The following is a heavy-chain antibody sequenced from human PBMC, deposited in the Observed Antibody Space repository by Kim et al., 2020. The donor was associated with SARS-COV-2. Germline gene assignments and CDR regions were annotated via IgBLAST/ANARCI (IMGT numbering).Heavy chain of an antibody. Sequence: ESLKISCKGSGYKFTSSWINWVRQMPGKGLEWMGRINPSDSYTSYSPFFQGHVTISVDESINTAYLQWGGLKASDTAIYYCATGGIDYFDFWGQGSLVTVSS. CDR1: GYKFTSSW. J-gene: IGHJ4*02. CDR2: INPSDSYT. CDR3: ATGGIDYFDF. D-gene: IGHD3-16*01. V-gene: IGHV5-10-1*01.